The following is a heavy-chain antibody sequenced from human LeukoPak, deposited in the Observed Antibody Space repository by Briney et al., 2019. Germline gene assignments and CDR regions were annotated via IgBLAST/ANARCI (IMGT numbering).Heavy chain of an antibody. CDR3: ARDSSGPFDY. J-gene: IGHJ4*02. D-gene: IGHD3-22*01. Sequence: PGGSQRLSCAASGFTFSSYSMNWVRQAPGMGLEWVSSISSSSSYIYYADSVKGRFTISRDNAKNSLYLQMNSLRAEDTAVYYCARDSSGPFDYWGQGTLVTVSS. V-gene: IGHV3-21*01. CDR2: ISSSSSYI. CDR1: GFTFSSYS.